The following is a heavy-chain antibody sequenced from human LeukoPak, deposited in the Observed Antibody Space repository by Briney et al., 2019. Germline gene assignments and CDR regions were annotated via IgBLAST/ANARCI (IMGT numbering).Heavy chain of an antibody. CDR1: GVSISSYY. J-gene: IGHJ4*02. CDR2: IYYSGST. D-gene: IGHD2-15*01. V-gene: IGHV4-59*01. Sequence: SETLSLTCTVSGVSISSYYWSWIRQPPGKGLEWVGYIYYSGSTNYNPSLKSRVTLSVDTSKNQFSLKLTSVTAADTAVYYCARGWWTDYWGQGILVTVSS. CDR3: ARGWWTDY.